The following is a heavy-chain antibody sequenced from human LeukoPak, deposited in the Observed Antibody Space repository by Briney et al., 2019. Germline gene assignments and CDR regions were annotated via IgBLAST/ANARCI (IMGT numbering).Heavy chain of an antibody. CDR3: ASDKGYSNNYFDY. CDR2: IYYSGST. J-gene: IGHJ4*02. D-gene: IGHD6-13*01. CDR1: GGSISTTGYY. Sequence: SETLSLTCTVSGGSISTTGYYWAWIRQPRGKGLQWFVSIYYSGSTYSHSSLKCRVTISVDTSKNQFSLKLSSMTASDTAVYYCASDKGYSNNYFDYWGQGTLVTVSS. V-gene: IGHV4-39*02.